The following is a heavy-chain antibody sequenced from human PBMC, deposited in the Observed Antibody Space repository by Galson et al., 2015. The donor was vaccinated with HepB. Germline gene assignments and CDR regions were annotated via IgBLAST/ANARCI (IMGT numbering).Heavy chain of an antibody. V-gene: IGHV3-21*01. Sequence: SLRLSCAASGFAFTSYTFNWVRQAPGKGLEWVSSISSGSNSIDYADSVKGRFTISRHNAKSSLYLQMNCLRVEDTAVYYCARVLYSYERGNYYGLDVWGQGTTVTVSS. D-gene: IGHD5-18*01. J-gene: IGHJ6*02. CDR1: GFAFTSYT. CDR3: ARVLYSYERGNYYGLDV. CDR2: ISSGSNSI.